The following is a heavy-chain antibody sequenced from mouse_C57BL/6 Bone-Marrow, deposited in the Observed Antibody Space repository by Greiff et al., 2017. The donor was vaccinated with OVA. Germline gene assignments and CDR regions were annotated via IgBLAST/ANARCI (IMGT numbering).Heavy chain of an antibody. CDR1: GYTFTSYG. CDR3: ATRRAY. Sequence: VQLQQSGAELARPGASVKLSCKASGYTFTSYGISWVKQRTGQGLEWIGEIYPRSGNTYYNEKFKGKATLTADKSSSTAYMELRSLTSEDSAVYFCATRRAYWGQGPLVTVSA. V-gene: IGHV1-81*01. J-gene: IGHJ3*01. CDR2: IYPRSGNT.